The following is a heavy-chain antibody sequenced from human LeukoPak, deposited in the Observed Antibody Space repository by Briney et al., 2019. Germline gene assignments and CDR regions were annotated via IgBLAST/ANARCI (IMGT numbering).Heavy chain of an antibody. CDR2: ISSSSSYI. CDR1: GFTFSSYS. CDR3: AKEIYGDSTGGRFQQ. D-gene: IGHD4-17*01. V-gene: IGHV3-21*04. Sequence: PGGSLRLSCAASGFTFSSYSMNWVRQAPGKGLEWVSSISSSSSYIYYADSVKGRFTISRENAKNSLYLQMNSLRAEDTAVYYCAKEIYGDSTGGRFQQWGQGTLVTVSS. J-gene: IGHJ1*01.